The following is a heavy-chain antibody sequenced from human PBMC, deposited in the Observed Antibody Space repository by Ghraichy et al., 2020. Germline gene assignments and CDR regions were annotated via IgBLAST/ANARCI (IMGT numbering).Heavy chain of an antibody. J-gene: IGHJ6*02. CDR1: GDSVSSNSAA. V-gene: IGHV6-1*01. Sequence: SQTLSLTCAISGDSVSSNSAAWNWIRQSPSRGLEWLGRTYYRSKWYNDYAVSVKSRITINPDTSKNQFSLQLNSVTPEDTAVYYCARDYYASSGYSIAYYYYYGMDVWGQGTTVTVSS. D-gene: IGHD3-22*01. CDR2: TYYRSKWYN. CDR3: ARDYYASSGYSIAYYYYYGMDV.